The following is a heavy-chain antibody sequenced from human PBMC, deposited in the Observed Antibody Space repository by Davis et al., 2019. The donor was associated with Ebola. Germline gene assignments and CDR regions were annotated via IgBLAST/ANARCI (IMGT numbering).Heavy chain of an antibody. CDR1: GGSISSSNW. CDR3: ASNCIAAAAHVGMDV. Sequence: PSETLSLTCAVSGGSISSSNWWSWVRQPPGKGLEWIGEIYHSGSTNYNPSLKSRVTISVDKSKNQFSLKLSSVTAADTAVYYCASNCIAAAAHVGMDVWGQGTTVTVSS. CDR2: IYHSGST. D-gene: IGHD6-13*01. J-gene: IGHJ6*02. V-gene: IGHV4-4*02.